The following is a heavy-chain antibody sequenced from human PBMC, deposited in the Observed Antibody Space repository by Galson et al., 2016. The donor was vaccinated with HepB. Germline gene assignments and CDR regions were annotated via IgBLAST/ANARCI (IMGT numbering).Heavy chain of an antibody. CDR3: ARTSRAYNSNAFDV. V-gene: IGHV4-31*03. CDR1: GGSITSAAYY. Sequence: TLSLTCTVSGGSITSAAYYWSWLRQHPGKGWEWIAYIYHTGTSQYNPSLKSRVTISVDTSKNQFSLKLISLNVADTAFYYCARTSRAYNSNAFDVWGQGTLVTVSS. J-gene: IGHJ3*01. D-gene: IGHD5-24*01. CDR2: IYHTGTS.